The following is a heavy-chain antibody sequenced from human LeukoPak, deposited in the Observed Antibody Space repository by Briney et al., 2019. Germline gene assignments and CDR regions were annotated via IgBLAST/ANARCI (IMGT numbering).Heavy chain of an antibody. Sequence: PSETLSLTCTVSGDSIRNYCWSWIRQPPGKGLEWIAFFCYSGSTNYNPSLKSRVTMSVDTSKNQFSPKLSSVTAADTAVYYCARQLRYFEAPDYWGQGTLVTVSS. CDR2: FCYSGST. CDR3: ARQLRYFEAPDY. CDR1: GDSIRNYC. V-gene: IGHV4-59*12. J-gene: IGHJ4*02. D-gene: IGHD3-9*01.